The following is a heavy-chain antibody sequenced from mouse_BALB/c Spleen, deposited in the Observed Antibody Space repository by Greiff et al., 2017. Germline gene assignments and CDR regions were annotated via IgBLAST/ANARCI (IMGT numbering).Heavy chain of an antibody. J-gene: IGHJ2*01. CDR2: ISSGGST. CDR3: AREYGSSYFDY. Sequence: EVQRVESGGGLVKPGGSLKLSCAASGFTFSSYAMSWVRQTPEKRLEWVASISSGGSTYYPDSVKGRFTISRDNARNILYLQMSSLRSEDTAMYYCAREYGSSYFDYWGQGTTLTVSS. CDR1: GFTFSSYA. V-gene: IGHV5-6-5*01. D-gene: IGHD1-1*01.